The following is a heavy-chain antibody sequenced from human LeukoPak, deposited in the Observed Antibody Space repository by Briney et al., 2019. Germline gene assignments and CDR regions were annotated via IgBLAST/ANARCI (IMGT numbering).Heavy chain of an antibody. D-gene: IGHD2-2*01. CDR3: ARRSTSWDS. V-gene: IGHV3-7*01. J-gene: IGHJ4*02. Sequence: GGSLRLSCAASGFTFSRSWMSWIRQAPGKGLEWVANILQDGTEKNYVDSVRGRLTISRDNAKNSLYLQMNSLRAEDTAVYYCARRSTSWDSWGQGTLVTVSS. CDR1: GFTFSRSW. CDR2: ILQDGTEK.